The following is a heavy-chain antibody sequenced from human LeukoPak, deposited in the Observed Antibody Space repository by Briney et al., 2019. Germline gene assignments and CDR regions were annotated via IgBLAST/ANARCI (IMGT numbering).Heavy chain of an antibody. D-gene: IGHD6-13*01. CDR2: ISAYNGNT. V-gene: IGHV1-18*01. CDR1: GYTFTSYG. CDR3: ARDTTYSSSHPHYYYYMDV. J-gene: IGHJ6*03. Sequence: ASVKVSCKASGYTFTSYGISWVRQAPGQGLEWMGWISAYNGNTNYAQKLQGRVTMTTDTSTSTAYMELRSLRSDDTAVYYCARDTTYSSSHPHYYYYMDVWGKGTTVTVSS.